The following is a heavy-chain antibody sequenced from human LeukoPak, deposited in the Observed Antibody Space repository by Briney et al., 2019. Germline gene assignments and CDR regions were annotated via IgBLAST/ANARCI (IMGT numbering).Heavy chain of an antibody. D-gene: IGHD4-17*01. J-gene: IGHJ4*02. Sequence: GGSLRLSCAASGSTFSSYGMHWVRQAPGKGLEWVAVIWYDGSNKYYADSVKGRFTISRDNSKNTLYLQMNSLRAEDTAVYYCAREDGDYPYYFDYWGQGTLVTVSS. CDR3: AREDGDYPYYFDY. CDR1: GSTFSSYG. CDR2: IWYDGSNK. V-gene: IGHV3-33*01.